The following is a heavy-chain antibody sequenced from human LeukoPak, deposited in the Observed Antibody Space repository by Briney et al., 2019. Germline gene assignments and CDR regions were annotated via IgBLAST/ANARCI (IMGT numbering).Heavy chain of an antibody. CDR3: AKKTSSSSRWYFEL. D-gene: IGHD6-6*01. CDR1: GFTFSSYA. CDR2: ISGSSGGT. J-gene: IGHJ2*01. Sequence: GGSLRLSCAASGFTFSSYAMSWVRQAPGKGLEWVSGISGSSGGTYYANSVKGRFTISRDNSKNTLYLQMNSLRAEDTAVYYCAKKTSSSSRWYFELWGRGTLVTVSS. V-gene: IGHV3-23*01.